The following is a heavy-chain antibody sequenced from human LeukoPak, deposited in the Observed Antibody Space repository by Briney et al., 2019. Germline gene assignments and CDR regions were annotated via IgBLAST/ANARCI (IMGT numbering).Heavy chain of an antibody. V-gene: IGHV3-48*01. CDR3: ARLVYYDSSDY. Sequence: GGSLRLSCAASGVTFSSYSMNWVRQAPGKGLEWVSYISSSSSTIYYADSVKGRFTISRDNAKNSLYLQMNSLRAEDTAVYYCARLVYYDSSDYWGQGTLVTVSS. J-gene: IGHJ4*02. D-gene: IGHD3-22*01. CDR1: GVTFSSYS. CDR2: ISSSSSTI.